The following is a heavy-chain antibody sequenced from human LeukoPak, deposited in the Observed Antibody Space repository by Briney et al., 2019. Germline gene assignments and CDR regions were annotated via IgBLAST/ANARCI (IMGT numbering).Heavy chain of an antibody. CDR3: ALGEQWLENDAFDI. Sequence: ASVKVSCKTSAGTFSDYAISWVRQAPGQGLEWMGRINPNSGGTNYAQKFQGRVTMTRDTSISTAYMELSRLRSDDTAVYYCALGEQWLENDAFDIWGQGTMVTVSS. CDR1: AGTFSDYA. V-gene: IGHV1-2*06. CDR2: INPNSGGT. D-gene: IGHD6-19*01. J-gene: IGHJ3*02.